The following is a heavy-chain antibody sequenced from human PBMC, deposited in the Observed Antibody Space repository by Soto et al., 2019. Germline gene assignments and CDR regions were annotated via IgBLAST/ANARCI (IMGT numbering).Heavy chain of an antibody. V-gene: IGHV3-43D*04. D-gene: IGHD3-22*01. CDR3: AKSLYYYDSSPLDH. J-gene: IGHJ4*01. CDR1: GFDFEDYA. CDR2: TNSDGTDS. Sequence: GGSLRLSSAAEGFDFEDYAMHWVRQVPGKGLEWVSLTNSDGTDSYYMDSVKGRFTISRDNAKSTLYLQMDRLRPEDTALYFCAKSLYYYDSSPLDHWG.